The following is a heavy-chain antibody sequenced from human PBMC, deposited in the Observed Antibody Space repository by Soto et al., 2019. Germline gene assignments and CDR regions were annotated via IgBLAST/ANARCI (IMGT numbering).Heavy chain of an antibody. V-gene: IGHV3-11*06. CDR2: ISSSSSYT. CDR1: GFTFSDYY. CDR3: ARDLNCGRDCYEYGMDV. J-gene: IGHJ6*02. Sequence: PGGSLRLSCAASGFTFSDYYMSWIRQAPGKGLEWVSYISSSSSYTNYADSVKGRFTISRDNAKNSLYLQMNSLRAEDTAVYYCARDLNCGRDCYEYGMDVWGQGTTVTVSS. D-gene: IGHD2-21*02.